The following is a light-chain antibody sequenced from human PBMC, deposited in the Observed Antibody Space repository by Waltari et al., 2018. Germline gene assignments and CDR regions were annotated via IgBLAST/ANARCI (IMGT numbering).Light chain of an antibody. CDR3: QAWDSSTAV. Sequence: SYELTQPPSVSVSPGQTASITCSGEKLGEKYDYWYHQKPGQSPLLVIYRDNMRPSGIPERFSGSNSGNTATLTISGTQAMDEADYYCQAWDSSTAVFGTGTKVTVL. V-gene: IGLV3-1*01. J-gene: IGLJ1*01. CDR2: RDN. CDR1: KLGEKY.